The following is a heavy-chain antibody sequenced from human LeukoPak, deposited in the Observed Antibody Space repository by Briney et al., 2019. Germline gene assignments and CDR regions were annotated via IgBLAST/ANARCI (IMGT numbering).Heavy chain of an antibody. CDR3: ARDGRKVITSGWYYFDC. D-gene: IGHD6-19*01. CDR1: GFTVSSNY. Sequence: GGSLRLSCAASGFTVSSNYMSWVRQAPGKGLEWVSVLYSGGSTYYADSVKGRFTISRENSKNTLYLQMNNLRAEDTAVYYCARDGRKVITSGWYYFDCWGQGTLVTVSS. CDR2: LYSGGST. V-gene: IGHV3-53*01. J-gene: IGHJ4*02.